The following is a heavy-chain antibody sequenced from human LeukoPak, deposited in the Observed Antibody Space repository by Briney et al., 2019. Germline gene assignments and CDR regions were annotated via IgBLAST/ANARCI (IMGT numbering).Heavy chain of an antibody. Sequence: ASVKVSCTASGYTFTSYGISWVRQAPGQGLEWMGWISAYNGNTNYAQKLQGRVTMTTDTSTSTAYMELRSLRSDDTAVSYCARHKLRYCSSTSCRPYYFDYWGQGTLVTVSS. J-gene: IGHJ4*02. V-gene: IGHV1-18*01. CDR2: ISAYNGNT. CDR3: ARHKLRYCSSTSCRPYYFDY. CDR1: GYTFTSYG. D-gene: IGHD2-2*01.